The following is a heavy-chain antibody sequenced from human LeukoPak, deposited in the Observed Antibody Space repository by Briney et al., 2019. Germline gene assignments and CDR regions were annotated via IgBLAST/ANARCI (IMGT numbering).Heavy chain of an antibody. CDR3: SKSGSSSPYYFDY. CDR1: GFTFSSYA. J-gene: IGHJ4*02. CDR2: ISGSGGRT. V-gene: IGHV3-23*01. Sequence: GGSLRLACAASGFTFSSYAMTWVRQAPGKGLEWVSGISGSGGRTYYADSVKGRFTISRDNSKNTLSLQMNILRAEDTALYYCSKSGSSSPYYFDYWGQGTLVTVSS. D-gene: IGHD6-13*01.